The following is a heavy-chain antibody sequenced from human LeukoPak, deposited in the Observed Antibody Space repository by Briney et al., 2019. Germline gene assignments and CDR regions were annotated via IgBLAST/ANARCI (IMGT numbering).Heavy chain of an antibody. J-gene: IGHJ3*02. D-gene: IGHD3-10*01. V-gene: IGHV4-31*11. Sequence: SETLSLTCAVSSLSISTGGYYWSWIRQHPGKGLEWIGHIFYSGSTYYNPSLKSRVTIMVDMSNNHFSLKLTSVTAADTAVYYCARLTGDTSNDAIDIWGQGTMVTVSS. CDR2: IFYSGST. CDR3: ARLTGDTSNDAIDI. CDR1: SLSISTGGYY.